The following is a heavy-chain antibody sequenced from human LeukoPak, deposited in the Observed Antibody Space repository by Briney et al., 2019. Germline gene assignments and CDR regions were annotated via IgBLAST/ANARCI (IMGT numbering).Heavy chain of an antibody. D-gene: IGHD6-19*01. V-gene: IGHV3-7*01. CDR1: GFTFSSDW. CDR3: VRWGVKAGMHD. J-gene: IGHJ1*01. Sequence: GGSLRLSCEASGFTFSSDWMGWVRQAPGKGLEWVANINPDGSDTYHVDSVKGRFTISRSNAKKSLFLQMNGLRAEDTALYHCVRWGVKAGMHDWGQGTLVTVS. CDR2: INPDGSDT.